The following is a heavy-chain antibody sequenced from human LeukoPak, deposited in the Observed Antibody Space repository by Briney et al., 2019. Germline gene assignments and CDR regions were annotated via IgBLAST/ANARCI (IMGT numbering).Heavy chain of an antibody. J-gene: IGHJ4*02. CDR1: GGSISSGGYY. CDR3: ARSCPDYYDSSGYRPFDY. D-gene: IGHD3-22*01. Sequence: SETLSLTCTVSGGSISSGGYYWSWIRQRPGKGLEWIGYIYYSGSTYYNPSLKSRVTISVDTSKNQFSLKLSSVTAADTAVYYCARSCPDYYDSSGYRPFDYWGQGTLVTVSS. CDR2: IYYSGST. V-gene: IGHV4-31*03.